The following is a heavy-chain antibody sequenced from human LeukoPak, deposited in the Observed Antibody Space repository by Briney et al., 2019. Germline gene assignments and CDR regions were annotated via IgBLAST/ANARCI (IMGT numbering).Heavy chain of an antibody. D-gene: IGHD2-2*01. V-gene: IGHV1-69*05. J-gene: IGHJ4*02. CDR2: IIPIFGTA. Sequence: SVKVSCKASGGTFSSYAISWVLQAPGQGLEWMGRIIPIFGTANYAQKFQGRVTITTDESASTAYMELSSLRSEDTAVYYCARGYCSSTSCLSPFDYWGQGTLVTVSS. CDR1: GGTFSSYA. CDR3: ARGYCSSTSCLSPFDY.